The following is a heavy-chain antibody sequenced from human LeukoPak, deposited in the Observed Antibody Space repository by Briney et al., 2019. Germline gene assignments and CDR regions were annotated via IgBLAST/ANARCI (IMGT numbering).Heavy chain of an antibody. CDR3: ARKTYYYDSGSYSKSYYFDY. V-gene: IGHV3-11*06. D-gene: IGHD3-10*01. CDR2: ISRSSTDT. Sequence: GGSLRLSCAASGFTFTDFYMSWIRQAPGKGLEWLSDISRSSTDTNYADSVKGRFAISRDNAKNSLFLQLNSLRAEDTAVYYCARKTYYYDSGSYSKSYYFDYWGQGTLVTVSS. CDR1: GFTFTDFY. J-gene: IGHJ4*02.